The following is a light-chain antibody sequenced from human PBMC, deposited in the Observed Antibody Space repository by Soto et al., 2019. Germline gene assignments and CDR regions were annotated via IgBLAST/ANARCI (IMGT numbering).Light chain of an antibody. Sequence: QSVLTQPASASGSPGQSVAISCTGTSSDIGAYAYVSWYQQHPGKIPKLIVFDVNYRPSGVSSRFSGPKSGNTASLTISGLQAEDEADYYCGSYTRSNSVIFGGGTKLTVL. V-gene: IGLV2-14*03. J-gene: IGLJ2*01. CDR1: SSDIGAYAY. CDR2: DVN. CDR3: GSYTRSNSVI.